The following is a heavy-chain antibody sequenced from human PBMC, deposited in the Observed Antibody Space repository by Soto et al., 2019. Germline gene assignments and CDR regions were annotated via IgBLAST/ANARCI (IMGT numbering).Heavy chain of an antibody. CDR2: IYFSGRI. V-gene: IGHV4-39*01. J-gene: IGHJ4*02. Sequence: QLQLQESGPGLVKPSETLSLTCAVSGVSISSSGDYWGWLRQPPGKGLEWIAPIYFSGRIYYNPSLKSRVTISVDTSKNQFSLKVSSVTAADTAGYYCAHLPRKTVHDPGTEYWGQGTLVTVSS. D-gene: IGHD1-1*01. CDR1: GVSISSSGDY. CDR3: AHLPRKTVHDPGTEY.